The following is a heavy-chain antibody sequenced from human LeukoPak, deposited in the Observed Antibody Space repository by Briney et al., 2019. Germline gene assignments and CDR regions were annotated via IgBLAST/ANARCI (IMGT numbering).Heavy chain of an antibody. D-gene: IGHD2-2*01. CDR1: GFTFSSYG. J-gene: IGHJ4*02. CDR3: APTPSTSGGY. CDR2: IRYDGSNK. Sequence: GGSLRLSCAASGFTFSSYGMHGVRQAPGKGLEWVAFIRYDGSNKYYADSVKGRFTISRDNSKNTLYLQMNSLRAEDTAVYYCAPTPSTSGGYWGQGTLVTVSS. V-gene: IGHV3-30*02.